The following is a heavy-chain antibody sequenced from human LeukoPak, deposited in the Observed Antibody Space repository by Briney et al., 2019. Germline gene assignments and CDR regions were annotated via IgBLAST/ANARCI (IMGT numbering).Heavy chain of an antibody. D-gene: IGHD2-8*01. CDR3: ARDGRFGVNCTNGVCDHYYYYYMDV. CDR2: ISSSSSYI. J-gene: IGHJ6*03. V-gene: IGHV3-21*01. CDR1: GFTFSSYS. Sequence: PGGSLRLSCAASGFTFSSYSMNWVRQAPGKGLEWVSSISSSSSYIYYADSVKGRFTISRDNAKNSLYLQMNSLRAEDTAVYYCARDGRFGVNCTNGVCDHYYYYYMDVWGKGTTVTVSS.